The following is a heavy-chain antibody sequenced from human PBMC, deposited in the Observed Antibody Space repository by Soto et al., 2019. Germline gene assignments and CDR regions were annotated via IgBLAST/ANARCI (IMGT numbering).Heavy chain of an antibody. CDR3: ARDMVRGVLITVFDS. CDR2: ISHSGGT. V-gene: IGHV4-34*01. Sequence: SETLSLTCAVYGGSFSGYYWNWIRQPPGKGLEWIGEISHSGGTNYNPSLKSRVAISGDTSKNQFSLKLTSVTAADTAVYYCARDMVRGVLITVFDSWGQGTLVTVSS. J-gene: IGHJ5*01. CDR1: GGSFSGYY. D-gene: IGHD3-10*01.